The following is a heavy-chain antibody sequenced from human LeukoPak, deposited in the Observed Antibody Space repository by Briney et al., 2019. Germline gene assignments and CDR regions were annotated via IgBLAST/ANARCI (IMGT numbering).Heavy chain of an antibody. Sequence: SETLSLTCTVSGGSISSGGYYWCWIRQHPGKGLEWIGYIYYSGSTYYNPSLKSRVTISVETSKNQFSLKLSSVTAADTAVYYCAREGGETAIDCWGQGTLVTVSS. D-gene: IGHD1-1*01. V-gene: IGHV4-31*03. CDR2: IYYSGST. J-gene: IGHJ4*02. CDR1: GGSISSGGYY. CDR3: AREGGETAIDC.